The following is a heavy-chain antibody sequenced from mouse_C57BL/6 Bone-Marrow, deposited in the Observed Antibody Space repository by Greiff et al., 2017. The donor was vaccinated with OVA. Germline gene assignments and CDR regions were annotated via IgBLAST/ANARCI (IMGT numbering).Heavy chain of an antibody. D-gene: IGHD1-1*01. CDR1: GYTFTSYW. J-gene: IGHJ2*01. CDR2: IYPGNSDT. V-gene: IGHV1-5*01. CDR3: TRWYYGSSLYFDY. Sequence: EVQLQQSGTVLARPGASVKMSGKTSGYTFTSYWMHWVKQRPGQGLEWIGAIYPGNSDTSYNQKFKGKAKLTAVTSASTAYMELSSLTNEDSAVYYCTRWYYGSSLYFDYWGQGTTLTVSS.